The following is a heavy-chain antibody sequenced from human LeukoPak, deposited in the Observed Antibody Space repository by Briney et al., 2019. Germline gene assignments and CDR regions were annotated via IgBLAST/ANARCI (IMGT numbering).Heavy chain of an antibody. Sequence: GGSLRLSCAASGFTFSDYYMSWIRQAPGNGLEWVSYISSSGSTIYYADSVKGRFTISRDNAKNSLYLQMNSLRAEDTAVYYCARSRITMIVVEDWGQGTLVTVSS. CDR1: GFTFSDYY. V-gene: IGHV3-11*01. CDR3: ARSRITMIVVED. D-gene: IGHD3-22*01. J-gene: IGHJ4*02. CDR2: ISSSGSTI.